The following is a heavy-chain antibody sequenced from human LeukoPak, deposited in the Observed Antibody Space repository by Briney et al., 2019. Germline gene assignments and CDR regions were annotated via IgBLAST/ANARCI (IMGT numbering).Heavy chain of an antibody. J-gene: IGHJ4*02. Sequence: PGGSLRLSCAASGFTFSDSNMHWVRQASGKGLEWVGRIRSRANNYATAYGASVTGRFTISRDDSKNTAYLQMNSLKTEDTAVFYCTRTPDFWSGYSDWGQGTPVTVSS. CDR3: TRTPDFWSGYSD. V-gene: IGHV3-73*01. CDR2: IRSRANNYAT. D-gene: IGHD3-3*01. CDR1: GFTFSDSN.